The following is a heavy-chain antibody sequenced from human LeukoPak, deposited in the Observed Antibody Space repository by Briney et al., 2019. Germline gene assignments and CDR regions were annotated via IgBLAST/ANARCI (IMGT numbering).Heavy chain of an antibody. D-gene: IGHD4-11*01. CDR1: GGSVSSARYY. J-gene: IGHJ4*02. CDR3: ARGRYSDYPPFDF. Sequence: SETLSLTCTVSGGSVSSARYYWNWIRQPPGKGLECIGYMFYSGTTNYNPSLKSRLTISIDTSKNQISLKLSSVSAADTAVYYCARGRYSDYPPFDFWGQGTLVTVSS. CDR2: MFYSGTT. V-gene: IGHV4-61*01.